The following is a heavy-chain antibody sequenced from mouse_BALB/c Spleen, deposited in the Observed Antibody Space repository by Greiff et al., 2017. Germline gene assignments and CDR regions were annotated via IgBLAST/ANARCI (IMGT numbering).Heavy chain of an antibody. Sequence: ESGPGLVKPSQSLSLTCTVTGYSITSDYAWNWIRQFPGNKLEWMGYISYSGSTSYNPSLKSRISITRDTSKNQFFLQLNSVTTEDTATYYCARSAYDVYFDYWGQGTTLTVSS. D-gene: IGHD2-12*01. CDR2: ISYSGST. CDR1: GYSITSDYA. V-gene: IGHV3-2*02. CDR3: ARSAYDVYFDY. J-gene: IGHJ2*01.